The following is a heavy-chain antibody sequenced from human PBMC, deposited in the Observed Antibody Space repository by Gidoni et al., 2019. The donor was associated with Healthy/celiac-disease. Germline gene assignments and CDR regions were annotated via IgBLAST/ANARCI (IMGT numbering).Heavy chain of an antibody. CDR3: ARLWFGELEKYYYYMDV. Sequence: QVQLVESGGGVVQPGRSLRLPCAASGLPFSCYAMHWVRQAPGKGLEWVGVISYGGSNKCDADSVKGRFTISRDNSKNTLYLQMNRLRAEDTAVYYCARLWFGELEKYYYYMDVWGKGTTVTVSS. CDR2: ISYGGSNK. CDR1: GLPFSCYA. V-gene: IGHV3-30*01. J-gene: IGHJ6*03. D-gene: IGHD3-10*01.